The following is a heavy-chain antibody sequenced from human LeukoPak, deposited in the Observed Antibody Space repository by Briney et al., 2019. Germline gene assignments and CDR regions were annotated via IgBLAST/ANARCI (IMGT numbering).Heavy chain of an antibody. CDR3: ARGSGSYLFDY. CDR2: INWNGGST. CDR1: GFTFSNYA. D-gene: IGHD1-26*01. J-gene: IGHJ4*02. Sequence: GGSLRLSCAVSGFTFSNYALSWVRQAPGKGLEWVSGINWNGGSTGYADSVKGRFTISRDNAKNSLYLQMNSLRAEDTALYHCARGSGSYLFDYWGQGTLVTVSS. V-gene: IGHV3-20*01.